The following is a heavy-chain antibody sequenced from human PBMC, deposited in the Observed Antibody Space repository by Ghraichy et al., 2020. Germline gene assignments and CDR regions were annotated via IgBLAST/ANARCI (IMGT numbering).Heavy chain of an antibody. CDR2: ISSGSGDI. D-gene: IGHD6-13*01. CDR3: ATGYTSSSGRRDY. Sequence: LSLTCAASGFPFSTYTMNWVRQAPGKGLEWVSCISSGSGDIQYADSVKGRFTISRDNAKNLLYLQMNSLSAEDTAVYYCATGYTSSSGRRDYWGQGTLVTVSS. CDR1: GFPFSTYT. J-gene: IGHJ4*02. V-gene: IGHV3-21*01.